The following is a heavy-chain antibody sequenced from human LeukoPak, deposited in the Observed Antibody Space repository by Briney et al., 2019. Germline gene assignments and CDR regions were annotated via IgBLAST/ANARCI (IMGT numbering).Heavy chain of an antibody. CDR3: ARERFLEWLPRHYGMDV. J-gene: IGHJ6*02. CDR2: INPNSGGT. V-gene: IGHV1-2*04. CDR1: GYTFTGYY. Sequence: RASVKVSCKASGYTFTGYYMHWVRQAPGQGLEWMGWINPNSGGTNYAQKFQGWVTMTRDTPISTAYMELSRLRSDDTAVYYCARERFLEWLPRHYGMDVWGQGTTVTVSS. D-gene: IGHD3-3*01.